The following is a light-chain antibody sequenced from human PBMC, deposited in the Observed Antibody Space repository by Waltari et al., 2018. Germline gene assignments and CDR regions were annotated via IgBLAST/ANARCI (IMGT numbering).Light chain of an antibody. J-gene: IGLJ2*01. V-gene: IGLV2-8*01. CDR3: SSYAASTP. Sequence: QSALTQLPSASGSPGRSVPISCSGTSSDVGAYHYVSWYQQHPGKAPKVIIYEVSTRPSGVPDRFSGSKSGNTASLTVSGLQAEDEADYFCSSYAASTPFGGGTKLTVL. CDR1: SSDVGAYHY. CDR2: EVS.